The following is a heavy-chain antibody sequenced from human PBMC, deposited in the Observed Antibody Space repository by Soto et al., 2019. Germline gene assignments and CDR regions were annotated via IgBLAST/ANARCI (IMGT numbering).Heavy chain of an antibody. V-gene: IGHV3-13*05. CDR1: GFTFRNYD. CDR3: ARPDRDFYGLDV. Sequence: EVQLVESGGGLVQPGGSLRLSCEASGFTFRNYDMHWVRQGTGKGLEWVSGISAAGDPDYADSVEARFTISRENAQNSVFLQMNSLRGVDTAVYYRARPDRDFYGLDVWGQGTRVIVSS. J-gene: IGHJ6*02. CDR2: ISAAGDP.